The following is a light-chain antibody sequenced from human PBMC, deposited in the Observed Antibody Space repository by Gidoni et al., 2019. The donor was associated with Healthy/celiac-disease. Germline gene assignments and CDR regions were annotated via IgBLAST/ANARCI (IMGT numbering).Light chain of an antibody. V-gene: IGKV3-11*01. J-gene: IGKJ5*01. CDR1: QSVSSY. CDR3: QQRSNWPPIT. Sequence: IVLTQSPATPSLSPGERATLSCRASQSVSSYFAWYQQKPGQAPRLLISDASNRATGIPPRFSGNGSGTDFTLTISSLEPEDFAVYYCQQRSNWPPITFXQXTRLEIK. CDR2: DAS.